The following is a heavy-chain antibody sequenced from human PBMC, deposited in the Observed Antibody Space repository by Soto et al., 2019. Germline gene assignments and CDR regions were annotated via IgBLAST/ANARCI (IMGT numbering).Heavy chain of an antibody. Sequence: GASVKVSCKASGYTFTSYGISWVRQAPGQGLEWMGWISAYNGNTNYAQKLQGRVTMTTDTSTSTAYMELRSLRSDDTAVYYCARDALRYFDWSTVMGYWGQGTLVTVS. J-gene: IGHJ4*02. CDR2: ISAYNGNT. V-gene: IGHV1-18*01. D-gene: IGHD3-9*01. CDR3: ARDALRYFDWSTVMGY. CDR1: GYTFTSYG.